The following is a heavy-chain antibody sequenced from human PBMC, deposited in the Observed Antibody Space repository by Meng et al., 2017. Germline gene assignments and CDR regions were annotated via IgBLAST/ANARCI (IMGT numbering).Heavy chain of an antibody. J-gene: IGHJ4*02. CDR1: GGSFSGYY. D-gene: IGHD3-10*01. CDR3: ARKRYYYGSGSEYYFDY. V-gene: IGHV4-34*01. Sequence: QTLSLTCAVYGGSFSGYYWSWIRQPPGKGLEGIGEINHIGSTNYNPSLKSRVTISVDTSKKQFSLKLSSVTAADTDVYYCARKRYYYGSGSEYYFDYWGQGTLVTVSS. CDR2: INHIGST.